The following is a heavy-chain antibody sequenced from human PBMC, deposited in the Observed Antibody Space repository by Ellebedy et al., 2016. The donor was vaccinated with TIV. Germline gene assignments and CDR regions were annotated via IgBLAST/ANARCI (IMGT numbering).Heavy chain of an antibody. CDR1: GGSISSSSYY. V-gene: IGHV4-39*01. CDR2: IYYSGST. Sequence: SETLSLTXTVSGGSISSSSYYWGWIRQPPGKGLEWIGSIYYSGSTYYNPSLKSRVTISVDTSKNQFSLKLSSVTAADTAVYYCARQAGSSSWYTHFDYWGQGTLVTVSS. J-gene: IGHJ4*02. D-gene: IGHD6-13*01. CDR3: ARQAGSSSWYTHFDY.